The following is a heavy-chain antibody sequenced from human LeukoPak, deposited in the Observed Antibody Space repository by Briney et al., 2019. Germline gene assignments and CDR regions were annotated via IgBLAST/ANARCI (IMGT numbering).Heavy chain of an antibody. CDR3: ARVSPGSSGTAFDI. J-gene: IGHJ3*02. Sequence: SETLSLTCTVSGGSISSYYWSWIRQPPGKGLEWIGYIYYSGSTNYNPSLKSRVTISVDTSKNQFSLKLSSVTAADTAVFYCARVSPGSSGTAFDIWGQGTMVTVSS. CDR1: GGSISSYY. V-gene: IGHV4-59*01. D-gene: IGHD3-10*01. CDR2: IYYSGST.